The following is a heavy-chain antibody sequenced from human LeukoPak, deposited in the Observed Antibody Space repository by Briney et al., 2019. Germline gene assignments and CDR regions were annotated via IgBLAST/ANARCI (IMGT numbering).Heavy chain of an antibody. CDR3: ARGGHRVHDYGGNSGDY. CDR2: ISGYNSYT. Sequence: ASVKVSCKASGYTFSNYGISWVRQAPGQGLEWMGWISGYNSYTHYAQKLQGRVTMNTDTSTSTAYMELRSLRSDDTAVYFCARGGHRVHDYGGNSGDYWGQGTLVTVSS. D-gene: IGHD4-23*01. J-gene: IGHJ4*02. V-gene: IGHV1-18*01. CDR1: GYTFSNYG.